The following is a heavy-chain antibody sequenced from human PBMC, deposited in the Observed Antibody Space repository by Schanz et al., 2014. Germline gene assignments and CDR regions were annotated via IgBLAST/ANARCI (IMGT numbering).Heavy chain of an antibody. CDR1: GYTFNTYG. V-gene: IGHV1-18*01. Sequence: QVHLVQSGVEVKKPGASVKVSCKASGYTFNTYGIIWVRQAPGQGLEWVGWISAYNGDSKNAQKLQGRVTMTTDTSTNTAYMELRSLRSDDTAVYYCTRGAVTTRTTYYFDYWGQGTLVTVSS. J-gene: IGHJ4*02. CDR3: TRGAVTTRTTYYFDY. CDR2: ISAYNGDS. D-gene: IGHD4-17*01.